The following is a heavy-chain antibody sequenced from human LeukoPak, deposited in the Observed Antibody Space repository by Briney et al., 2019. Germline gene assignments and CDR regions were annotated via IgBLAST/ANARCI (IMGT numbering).Heavy chain of an antibody. D-gene: IGHD3-10*01. CDR3: ARSMVRGVIPPAGY. V-gene: IGHV1-2*04. CDR1: GYTFTGYY. CDR2: INPNSGGT. Sequence: GASVKVSCKASGYTFTGYYMHWVRQAPGQGLEWMGWINPNSGGTNYAQKFQGWVTLTRDTSISTAYMELSRLRSDDTAVYYCARSMVRGVIPPAGYWGQGTLVTVSS. J-gene: IGHJ4*02.